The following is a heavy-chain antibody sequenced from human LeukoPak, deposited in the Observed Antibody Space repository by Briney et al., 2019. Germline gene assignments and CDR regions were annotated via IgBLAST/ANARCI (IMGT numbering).Heavy chain of an antibody. CDR1: GFTFSSYG. D-gene: IGHD1-26*01. CDR2: ISYDGSNK. V-gene: IGHV3-30*18. Sequence: SGGSLRLSCAASGFTFSSYGMHWVRQAPGKGLEWVAVISYDGSNKYYADSVKGRFTISRDNSKNTLYLQTNSLRAEDTAVYYCAKGTVGATNVGDYFDYWGQGTLVTVSS. J-gene: IGHJ4*02. CDR3: AKGTVGATNVGDYFDY.